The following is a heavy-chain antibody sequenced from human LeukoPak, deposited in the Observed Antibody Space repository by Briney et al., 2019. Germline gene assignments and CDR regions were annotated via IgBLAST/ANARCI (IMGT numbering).Heavy chain of an antibody. Sequence: SETLSLTCSVSGGSINNYYWSWIRQPPGKGLEWIGHISYSGNTNYNSSLRSRVTISVDASSNQFSLRLSSVTAADTAVYYCARDSYTGSHFEDTFDIWGQGTMVTVSS. V-gene: IGHV4-59*01. J-gene: IGHJ3*02. CDR2: ISYSGNT. D-gene: IGHD1-26*01. CDR3: ARDSYTGSHFEDTFDI. CDR1: GGSINNYY.